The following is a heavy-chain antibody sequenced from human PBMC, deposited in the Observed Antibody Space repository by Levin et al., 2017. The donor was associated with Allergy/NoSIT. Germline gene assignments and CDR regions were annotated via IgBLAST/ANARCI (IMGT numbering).Heavy chain of an antibody. V-gene: IGHV1-18*01. D-gene: IGHD6-13*01. CDR1: GYTFTSYG. CDR3: ARDMWDSSSWYLDAFDI. J-gene: IGHJ3*02. Sequence: GASVKVSCKASGYTFTSYGISWVRQAPGQGLEWMGWISAYNGNTNYAQKLQGRVTMTTDTSTSTAYMELRSLRSDDTAVYYCARDMWDSSSWYLDAFDIWGQGTMVTVSS. CDR2: ISAYNGNT.